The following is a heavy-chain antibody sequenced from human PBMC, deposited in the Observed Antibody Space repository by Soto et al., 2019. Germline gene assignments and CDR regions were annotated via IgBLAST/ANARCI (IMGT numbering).Heavy chain of an antibody. J-gene: IGHJ4*02. Sequence: GGSLRRSCAASGFSFSSYEMNWVRQAPGKGLEWIAYIFGERDTIYTDSVRGRFTISRDNAKNSLYLQMNSLRAEDTAVYYCAREKSAGSGDCLDYWGQGTIGTFSS. D-gene: IGHD2-21*02. V-gene: IGHV3-48*03. CDR3: AREKSAGSGDCLDY. CDR2: IFGERDT. CDR1: GFSFSSYE.